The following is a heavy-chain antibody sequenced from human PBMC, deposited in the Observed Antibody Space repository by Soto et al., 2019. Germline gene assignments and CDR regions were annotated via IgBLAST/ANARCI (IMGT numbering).Heavy chain of an antibody. CDR1: GCTXGSYG. CDR3: ARREAAQILDSDYVLGSYNYFDY. D-gene: IGHD3-16*01. V-gene: IGHV3-30-3*01. Sequence: GGSMRLSWAASGCTXGSYGMHWVIQAKGKGLEWVAVTSYDGSNKYYAASVKGRFTISRDNSKNTLYLQMNSLRAEDTAVYYCARREAAQILDSDYVLGSYNYFDYWGQGTLVTVSS. J-gene: IGHJ4*02. CDR2: TSYDGSNK.